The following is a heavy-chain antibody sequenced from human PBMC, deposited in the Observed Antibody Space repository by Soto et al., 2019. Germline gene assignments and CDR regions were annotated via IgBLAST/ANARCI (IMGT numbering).Heavy chain of an antibody. J-gene: IGHJ3*01. V-gene: IGHV3-7*01. CDR3: ARDSIEVRVATKVGAFDL. CDR1: GFTFSSHW. D-gene: IGHD2-15*01. CDR2: IKEDGSER. Sequence: EVQVVESGGGLVQPGGSLRLSCAASGFTFSSHWMSWVRQAPGKGLEWVANIKEDGSERFYVDSVKGRFTISRDNAKRSLYLQMNSLRAEDTAVYYCARDSIEVRVATKVGAFDLWGQWTKVTVSS.